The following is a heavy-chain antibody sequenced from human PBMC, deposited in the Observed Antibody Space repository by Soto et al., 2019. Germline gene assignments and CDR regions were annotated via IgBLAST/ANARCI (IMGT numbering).Heavy chain of an antibody. D-gene: IGHD2-2*01. Sequence: SETLSLTCTVSGGSISSGDYYWSWIRQPPGKGLEWIGYIYYSGSTYYNPSLKSRVTISVVTSKNQFSLKLSSVTAADTAVYYCARAPIVVVPAATPYGMDVWGQGTTVTVSS. CDR3: ARAPIVVVPAATPYGMDV. V-gene: IGHV4-30-4*01. CDR2: IYYSGST. J-gene: IGHJ6*02. CDR1: GGSISSGDYY.